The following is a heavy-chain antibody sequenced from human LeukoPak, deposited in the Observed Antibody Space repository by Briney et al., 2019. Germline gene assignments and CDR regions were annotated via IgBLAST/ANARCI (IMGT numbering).Heavy chain of an antibody. Sequence: GGSLRLSCAASGFTFSSYEMNWVRQAPGKGLEWVSYISSSGSTIYYADSVKGRFTISRDNAKSSLYLQMNSLRAEDTAVYYCARLWDYSWFDPWGQGTLVTVSS. CDR3: ARLWDYSWFDP. D-gene: IGHD1-26*01. CDR2: ISSSGSTI. J-gene: IGHJ5*02. V-gene: IGHV3-48*03. CDR1: GFTFSSYE.